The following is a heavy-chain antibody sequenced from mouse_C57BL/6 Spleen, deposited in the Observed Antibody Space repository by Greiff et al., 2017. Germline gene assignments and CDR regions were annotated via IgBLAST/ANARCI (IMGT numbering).Heavy chain of an antibody. CDR1: GYTFTSYT. CDR3: ARRANWDEGYAMDY. V-gene: IGHV1-4*01. CDR2: INPSSGYT. Sequence: VQLQQSGAELARPGASVKMSCKASGYTFTSYTMHWVKQRPGQGLEWIGYINPSSGYTKYNQKFKDKATLTADKSSSTAYMQLSSLTSEDSAVYYCARRANWDEGYAMDYWGQGTSVTVSS. D-gene: IGHD4-1*01. J-gene: IGHJ4*01.